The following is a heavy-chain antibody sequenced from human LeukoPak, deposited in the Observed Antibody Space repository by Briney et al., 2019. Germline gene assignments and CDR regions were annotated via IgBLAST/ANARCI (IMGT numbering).Heavy chain of an antibody. Sequence: GGSLRLSCAASGFIFSISTMHWVRQAPGKGLEWVSGISDSTYYADSVKGRFTISRDNSRNTLYLQMDSLRAEDTAVYYCAKGRAYSSTSCLDYWGQGTLVTVSS. J-gene: IGHJ4*02. CDR3: AKGRAYSSTSCLDY. D-gene: IGHD2-2*01. CDR1: GFIFSIST. V-gene: IGHV3-23*01. CDR2: ISDST.